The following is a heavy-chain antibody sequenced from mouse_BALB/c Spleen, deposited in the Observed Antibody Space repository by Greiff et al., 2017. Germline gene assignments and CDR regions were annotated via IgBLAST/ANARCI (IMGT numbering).Heavy chain of an antibody. J-gene: IGHJ3*01. CDR2: IDTSDSYT. Sequence: VQLQQPGAELVMPGASVKMSCKASGYTFTDYWMHWVKQRPGQGLEWIGAIDTSDSYTSYNQKFKGKATLTVDESSSTAYMQLSSLTSEDSAVYYCAREGVYGSSYGWFAYWGQGTLVTVSA. D-gene: IGHD1-1*01. V-gene: IGHV1-69*01. CDR3: AREGVYGSSYGWFAY. CDR1: GYTFTDYW.